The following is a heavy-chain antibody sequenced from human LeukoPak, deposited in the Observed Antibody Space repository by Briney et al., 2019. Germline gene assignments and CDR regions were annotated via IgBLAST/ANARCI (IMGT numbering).Heavy chain of an antibody. CDR1: GDFITAYY. V-gene: IGHV4-38-2*02. Sequence: SETLSLTCTVSGDFITAYYWDWIRQPPGKGLEWIGTFYHGGSTYYNPSLKSRVTISVDTSKNQFSLNLTSVTAADTAVYYCARVSGYDWESFYDYWGQGTLVTVSS. J-gene: IGHJ4*02. D-gene: IGHD5-12*01. CDR3: ARVSGYDWESFYDY. CDR2: FYHGGST.